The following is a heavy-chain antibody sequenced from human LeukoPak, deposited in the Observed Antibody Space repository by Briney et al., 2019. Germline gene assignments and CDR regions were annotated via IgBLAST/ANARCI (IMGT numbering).Heavy chain of an antibody. D-gene: IGHD3-3*01. CDR1: GFTVSSNY. V-gene: IGHV3-53*01. CDR2: IYSGGST. CDR3: ARMYYDFWSGYYLDY. J-gene: IGHJ4*02. Sequence: PGGSLRLSCAASGFTVSSNYMSWVRQAPGKGLEWVSVIYSGGSTYYADSVKGRFTISRDNSKNTLYLQMNSLRAEDTAVYYCARMYYDFWSGYYLDYWGQGTLVTVSS.